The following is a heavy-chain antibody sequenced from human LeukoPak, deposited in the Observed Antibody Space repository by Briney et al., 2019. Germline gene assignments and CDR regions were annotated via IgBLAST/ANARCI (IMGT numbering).Heavy chain of an antibody. V-gene: IGHV1-2*04. J-gene: IGHJ4*02. CDR2: INPNSGGT. D-gene: IGHD3-10*01. CDR3: ARDYVTMVRGVSPFDY. Sequence: ASVKVSCKASGYTFTGYYMHWVRQAPGQGLEWMGWINPNSGGTNYAQKFQGWVTMTRDTSISTAYMELSSLRSEDTAVYYCARDYVTMVRGVSPFDYWGQGTLVTVSS. CDR1: GYTFTGYY.